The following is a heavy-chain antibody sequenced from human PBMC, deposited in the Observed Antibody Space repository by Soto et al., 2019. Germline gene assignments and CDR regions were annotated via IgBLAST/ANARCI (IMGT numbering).Heavy chain of an antibody. Sequence: QVQLVQSGAEVKKPGSSVKVSCKASGGTFSSYTISWVRQAPGQGLEWMGRIIPILGIANYAQKFQGRVTYNVDKSTSTAYMELNRQRSEDTADYYCARDQGVSRGYYSVNYWRKEAMVSVSS. CDR2: IIPILGIA. CDR3: ARDQGVSRGYYSVNY. V-gene: IGHV1-69*08. D-gene: IGHD3-22*01. CDR1: GGTFSSYT. J-gene: IGHJ4*02.